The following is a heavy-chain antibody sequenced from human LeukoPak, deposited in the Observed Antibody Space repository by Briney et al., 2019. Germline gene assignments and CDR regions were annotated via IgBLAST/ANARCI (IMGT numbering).Heavy chain of an antibody. CDR2: ISTT. CDR1: GFSFSNYG. CDR3: AKDDRLLRFLH. Sequence: GGFLRLSCAASGFSFSNYGMNWVRQAPGKGLEWVSGISTTYYADSEKGRFTISRDNSKNTVYLQINNLRDEDTAVYYCAKDDRLLRFLHWGQGTLVTVSS. D-gene: IGHD3-16*01. V-gene: IGHV3-23*01. J-gene: IGHJ4*02.